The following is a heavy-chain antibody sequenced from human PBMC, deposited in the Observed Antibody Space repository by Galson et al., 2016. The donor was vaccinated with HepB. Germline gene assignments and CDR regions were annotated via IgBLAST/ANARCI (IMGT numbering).Heavy chain of an antibody. D-gene: IGHD5-18*01. Sequence: SLRLSCAASGFTFSSYAMHWVRQAPGKGLERVAVIWYDGSNHYYADSVKGRFTISRDNSKDTLNLQMNSLRAEDTAVYYCAREWIHLYDLDYWGQGALVTVSS. CDR2: IWYDGSNH. J-gene: IGHJ4*02. CDR3: AREWIHLYDLDY. CDR1: GFTFSSYA. V-gene: IGHV3-33*01.